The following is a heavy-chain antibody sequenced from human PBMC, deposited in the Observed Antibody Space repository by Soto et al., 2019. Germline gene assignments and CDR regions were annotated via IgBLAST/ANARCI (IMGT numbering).Heavy chain of an antibody. CDR3: ARDLEYHDRSGYSRPFGMDV. J-gene: IGHJ6*02. D-gene: IGHD3-22*01. Sequence: QVQLQESGPGLVKPSETLSLTCTVSGGSISRYYWSWIRQPPGKGLEWIGYIYNSGSTNYNPSLKSRVTLSIDTSKNQSSLKVDSVTAAGTALYYCARDLEYHDRSGYSRPFGMDVWGLGTTVTVSS. CDR1: GGSISRYY. CDR2: IYNSGST. V-gene: IGHV4-4*08.